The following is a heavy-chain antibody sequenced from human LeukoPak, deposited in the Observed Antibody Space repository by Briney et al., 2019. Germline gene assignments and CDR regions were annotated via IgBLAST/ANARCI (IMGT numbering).Heavy chain of an antibody. CDR2: IIPIFGTA. V-gene: IGHV1-69*13. CDR1: GGTFSSYT. CDR3: ARDPSRIGGVRYYYMDV. D-gene: IGHD1-26*01. Sequence: GASVKVSCKASGGTFSSYTISWVRQAPGQGLEWMGGIIPIFGTANYAQKFQGRVTITADESTSTAYMELSSLRSEDTAVYYCARDPSRIGGVRYYYMDVWGKGTTVTVSS. J-gene: IGHJ6*03.